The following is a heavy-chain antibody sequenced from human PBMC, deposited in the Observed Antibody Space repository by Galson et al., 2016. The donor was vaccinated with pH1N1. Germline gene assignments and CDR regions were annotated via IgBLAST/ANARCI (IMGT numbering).Heavy chain of an antibody. J-gene: IGHJ3*02. CDR2: IYQSGST. CDR1: GGSISSGGYS. CDR3: AGYCTSTNCHAGAFDI. D-gene: IGHD2-2*01. Sequence: TLSLTCGVSGGSISSGGYSWGWIRQPPGRGLEWIGYIYQSGSTYYNPSLRSRLTISVDRSKNQFSLKLSSVTAADTAVYYFAGYCTSTNCHAGAFDIWGQGTMVTVSS. V-gene: IGHV4-30-2*01.